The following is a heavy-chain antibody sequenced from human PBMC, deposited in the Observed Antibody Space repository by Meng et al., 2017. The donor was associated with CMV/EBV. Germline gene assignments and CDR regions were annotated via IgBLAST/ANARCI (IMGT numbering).Heavy chain of an antibody. D-gene: IGHD3-22*01. CDR3: ARTMIVSPGSPDY. V-gene: IGHV4-34*01. CDR1: GGSFSGYY. Sequence: SETLSLTCVVYGGSFSGYYWSWIRQPPGKGLEWIGEINHSGSTNYNPSLKGRVTILVDTSMKQFSLKLNSVTAADTAVYFCARTMIVSPGSPDYWGQGTLVTVSS. J-gene: IGHJ4*02. CDR2: INHSGST.